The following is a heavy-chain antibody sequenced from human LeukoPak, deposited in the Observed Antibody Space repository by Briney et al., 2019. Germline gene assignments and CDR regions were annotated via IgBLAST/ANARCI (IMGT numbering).Heavy chain of an antibody. CDR3: ARDSNGDRAFDM. V-gene: IGHV4-4*07. CDR2: IYTSGST. J-gene: IGHJ3*02. Sequence: SSETLSLTCSVSGGSISDYFWSWIRQPAGRGLEWVGRIYTSGSTNYNPSFKSRVTMSIDMSKNHFSLNLTSVTAADTAMYYCARDSNGDRAFDMWGQGTRVTVSP. D-gene: IGHD4-17*01. CDR1: GGSISDYF.